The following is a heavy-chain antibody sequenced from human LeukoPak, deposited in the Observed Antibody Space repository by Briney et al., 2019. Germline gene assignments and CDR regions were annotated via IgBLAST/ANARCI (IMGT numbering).Heavy chain of an antibody. V-gene: IGHV4-59*08. CDR1: GDSISNYY. CDR2: IYYSGST. D-gene: IGHD2-2*01. Sequence: SETLSLTCTVSGDSISNYYWSWIRQPPGKGLEWIGYIYYSGSTNYSPSLKSRVTISVDTSKNQFSLRLNSVTAADTAVYYCARVDIAVVPSTNFDYWGQGTLVTVSS. CDR3: ARVDIAVVPSTNFDY. J-gene: IGHJ4*02.